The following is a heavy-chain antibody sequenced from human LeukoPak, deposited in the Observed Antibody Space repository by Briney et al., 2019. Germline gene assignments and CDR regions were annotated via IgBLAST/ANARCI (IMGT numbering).Heavy chain of an antibody. CDR3: ARDSSGYYGSGSYYNWFDP. Sequence: ASVKVSCKASGYTFTGYYMHWVRQAPGQGLEWMGWINPNSGGTNYAQKFQGRVTMTRDTSISTAYMELSRLRSDDTAVYYCARDSSGYYGSGSYYNWFDPWGQGTLVTVSS. D-gene: IGHD3-10*01. V-gene: IGHV1-2*02. CDR2: INPNSGGT. CDR1: GYTFTGYY. J-gene: IGHJ5*02.